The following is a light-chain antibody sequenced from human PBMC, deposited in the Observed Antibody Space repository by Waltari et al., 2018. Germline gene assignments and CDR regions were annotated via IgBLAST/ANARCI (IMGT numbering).Light chain of an antibody. V-gene: IGLV2-14*01. CDR1: SSDVGGFNY. CDR2: EVS. J-gene: IGLJ2*01. Sequence: QSALTQPASVSGSPGQSITISCTGTSSDVGGFNYVSWYQQHPGKAPKLIIYEVSTRPSGISPRFSGSKSGNTASLTISGLQAEDEADYYCISFTNTKTLVFGGGTKLTVL. CDR3: ISFTNTKTLV.